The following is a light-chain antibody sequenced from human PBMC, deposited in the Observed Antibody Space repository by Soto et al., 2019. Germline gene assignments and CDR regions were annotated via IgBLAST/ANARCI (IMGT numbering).Light chain of an antibody. V-gene: IGKV3D-15*01. Sequence: IVMTQPPATLSVSLGERVTLSCRASRSAGNNLAWYQQRVGQAPRLVIFDTSTRATGIPARFSGSGSETEFTLTINSLQAEDFAVYYCQHYNNWVLTFGGGTKVEIK. J-gene: IGKJ4*01. CDR2: DTS. CDR1: RSAGNN. CDR3: QHYNNWVLT.